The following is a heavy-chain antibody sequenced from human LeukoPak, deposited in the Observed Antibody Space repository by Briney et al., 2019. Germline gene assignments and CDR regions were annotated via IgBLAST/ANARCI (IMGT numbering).Heavy chain of an antibody. Sequence: PSETLSLTCTVSGDSISSSSYYWGWIRQPPGKGLEWIGSIYYSGSTYYNPSLKSRVTISVDTSKNQFALKLSSVTAADTAVYYCARSQQLGEYYFDYWGQGTLVTVSS. CDR1: GDSISSSSYY. V-gene: IGHV4-39*01. D-gene: IGHD6-13*01. CDR3: ARSQQLGEYYFDY. CDR2: IYYSGST. J-gene: IGHJ4*02.